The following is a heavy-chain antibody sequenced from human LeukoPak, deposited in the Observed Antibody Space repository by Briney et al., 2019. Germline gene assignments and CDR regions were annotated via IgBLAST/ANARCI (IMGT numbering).Heavy chain of an antibody. CDR1: GGSISTYY. CDR2: IYHSGST. J-gene: IGHJ4*02. Sequence: SETPSLTRTVSGGSISTYYWSWIRQPPGKGLEWIGYIYHSGSTNYNPSLKSRVTISVDTSKNQFSLKLSSVTAADTAVYYCARGGGYASPIGYWGQGALVTVSS. CDR3: ARGGGYASPIGY. V-gene: IGHV4-59*01. D-gene: IGHD5-12*01.